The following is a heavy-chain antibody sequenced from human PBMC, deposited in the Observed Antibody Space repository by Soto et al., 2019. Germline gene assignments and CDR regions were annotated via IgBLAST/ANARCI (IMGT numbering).Heavy chain of an antibody. CDR3: AREGAGYYDFWSGYPYRTQYYSGMDV. Sequence: ASVKVSCKASGYTFTSYGISWVRQAPGQGLEWMGWISAYNGNTNYAQKLQGRVTMTTDTSTSTAYMELRSLRSDDTAVYYCAREGAGYYDFWSGYPYRTQYYSGMDVWGQGTTVTVSS. CDR2: ISAYNGNT. J-gene: IGHJ6*02. V-gene: IGHV1-18*01. CDR1: GYTFTSYG. D-gene: IGHD3-3*01.